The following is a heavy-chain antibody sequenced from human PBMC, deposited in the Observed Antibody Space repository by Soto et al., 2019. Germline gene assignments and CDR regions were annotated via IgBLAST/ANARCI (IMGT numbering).Heavy chain of an antibody. CDR2: IYYSGST. D-gene: IGHD5-12*01. CDR1: GGSISSYY. CDR3: ARGLEMATTFGPGMDV. J-gene: IGHJ6*01. V-gene: IGHV4-59*01. Sequence: PSETLSLTFTVSGGSISSYYWSWIRQPPGKGLEWIGYIYYSGSTNYNPSLKSRVTISVDTSKNQFSLKLSSVTAADTAVYYCARGLEMATTFGPGMDVWGQGTTVTVSS.